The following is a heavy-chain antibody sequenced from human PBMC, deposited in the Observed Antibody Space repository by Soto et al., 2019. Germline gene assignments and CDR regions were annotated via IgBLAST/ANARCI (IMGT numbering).Heavy chain of an antibody. V-gene: IGHV4-4*02. D-gene: IGHD2-21*01. Sequence: QVQLQESGPGLVKPSATLTLTCVVSGASISNGQWWRGVRQPPGRGLEWIGEISHSGRPNYNPPLRSRFTIEEDKSKNQFALKVSVTAADTAMYYCTRDGDYGDSLAYWGQGTLVTVSS. CDR3: TRDGDYGDSLAY. CDR1: GASISNGQW. J-gene: IGHJ4*02. CDR2: ISHSGRP.